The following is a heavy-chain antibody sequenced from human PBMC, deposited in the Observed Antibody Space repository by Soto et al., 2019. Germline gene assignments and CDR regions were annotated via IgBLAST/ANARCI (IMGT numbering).Heavy chain of an antibody. CDR1: GVSIVSYY. V-gene: IGHV4-59*01. Sequence: SSETLSLTCTVSGVSIVSYYWGWVRQPPGKGLEWLGHIDYSGNTKYNPSLKSRVTMSIDRSENQVSLKLSSVTAADTAVYYCASTYDSSPNYVWGQGTTVTVSS. D-gene: IGHD3-22*01. CDR3: ASTYDSSPNYV. J-gene: IGHJ6*02. CDR2: IDYSGNT.